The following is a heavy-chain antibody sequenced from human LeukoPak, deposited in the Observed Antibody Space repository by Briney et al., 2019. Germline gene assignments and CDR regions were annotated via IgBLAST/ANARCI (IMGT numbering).Heavy chain of an antibody. Sequence: SETPSLTCTVSGYSISSGYYWGWIRQPPGKGLEWIGSIYHSGSTYYNPSLKSRVTISVDTSKNQFSLKLSSVTAADTAVYYCARDKVLWFGELLSYYYMDVWGKGTTVTVSS. D-gene: IGHD3-10*01. CDR1: GYSISSGYY. J-gene: IGHJ6*03. V-gene: IGHV4-38-2*02. CDR2: IYHSGST. CDR3: ARDKVLWFGELLSYYYMDV.